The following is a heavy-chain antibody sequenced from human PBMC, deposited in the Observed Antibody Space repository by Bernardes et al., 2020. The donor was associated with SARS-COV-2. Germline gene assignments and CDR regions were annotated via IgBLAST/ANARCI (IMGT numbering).Heavy chain of an antibody. CDR1: GFTFSNYG. Sequence: GGSLRLSCAASGFTFSNYGMHWVRQAPGKGLDWVAIIWFDGTNYYYGDSVKGRFTISRDNSKNTLYLQMNSLRPEDTAVYYCARDRAMYYYPSGNYFAEYDMDVWGQGTSVTVSS. CDR2: IWFDGTNY. V-gene: IGHV3-33*01. J-gene: IGHJ6*02. D-gene: IGHD3-10*01. CDR3: ARDRAMYYYPSGNYFAEYDMDV.